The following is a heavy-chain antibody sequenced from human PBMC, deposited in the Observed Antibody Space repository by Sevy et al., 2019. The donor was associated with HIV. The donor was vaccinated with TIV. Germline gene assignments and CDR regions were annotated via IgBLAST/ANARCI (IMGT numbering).Heavy chain of an antibody. CDR1: GFTFSSYA. D-gene: IGHD2-8*01. Sequence: GGSLRLSCAASGFTFSSYAMSWVRQAPGKGLEWVSAISGSGGSTYYADSVKGRFTIFRDNSKNTLYLQMNSLRAEDTAVYYCVKGGMLSVPYFDYWGQGTLVTVSS. CDR3: VKGGMLSVPYFDY. J-gene: IGHJ4*02. CDR2: ISGSGGST. V-gene: IGHV3-23*01.